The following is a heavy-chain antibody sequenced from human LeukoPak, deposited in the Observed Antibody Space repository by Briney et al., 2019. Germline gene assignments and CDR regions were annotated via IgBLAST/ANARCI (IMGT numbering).Heavy chain of an antibody. CDR3: AKHSGTSLYFDY. Sequence: GASVKVSCKASGGTFSSYAISWVRQAPGQGLEWMGGIIPIFGTANYAQKFQGRVTITADGSTSTAYMELSSLRSEDTAVYYCAKHSGTSLYFDYWGQGTLVTVSS. D-gene: IGHD1-26*01. V-gene: IGHV1-69*01. J-gene: IGHJ4*02. CDR2: IIPIFGTA. CDR1: GGTFSSYA.